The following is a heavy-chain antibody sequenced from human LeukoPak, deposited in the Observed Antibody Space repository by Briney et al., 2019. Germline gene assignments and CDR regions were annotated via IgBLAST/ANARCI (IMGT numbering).Heavy chain of an antibody. V-gene: IGHV4-30-4*08. CDR2: TYYSGST. CDR3: ARVRGVTDWFDP. CDR1: GGSISSGDYY. D-gene: IGHD2-21*02. Sequence: PSQTLSLTCTVSGGSISSGDYYWSWIRQPPGKGLEWIGYTYYSGSTYYNPSLKSRVTISVDTSKNQFSLKLSSVTAADTAVYYCARVRGVTDWFDPWGQGTLVIVST. J-gene: IGHJ5*02.